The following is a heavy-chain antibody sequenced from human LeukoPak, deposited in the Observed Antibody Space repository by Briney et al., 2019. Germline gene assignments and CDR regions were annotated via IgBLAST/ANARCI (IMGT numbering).Heavy chain of an antibody. Sequence: ASVKVSCKASGYTFTGYYMHWVRQAPGQGLEWMGWINPNSGGTNYAQKFQGRVTMTRDTSISTAYMELSRLRSDDTAVYYCARDGQTYYDILTGYYTLSYFDYWGQGTLVTVSS. CDR3: ARDGQTYYDILTGYYTLSYFDY. CDR2: INPNSGGT. D-gene: IGHD3-9*01. CDR1: GYTFTGYY. V-gene: IGHV1-2*02. J-gene: IGHJ4*02.